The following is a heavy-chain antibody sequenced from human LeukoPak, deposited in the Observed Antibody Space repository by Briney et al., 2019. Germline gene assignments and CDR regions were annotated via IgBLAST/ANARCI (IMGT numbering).Heavy chain of an antibody. CDR3: AKPEGEVVTPYDAFDI. Sequence: PGGSLRLSCAASGFTFSNAWMSWVRQAPGKGLEWVGRIKSKTDGGTTDYAAPVKGRFTISRDDSKNTLYLQMNSLRAEDTAVYYCAKPEGEVVTPYDAFDIWGQGTMVTISS. V-gene: IGHV3-15*01. CDR1: GFTFSNAW. CDR2: IKSKTDGGTT. J-gene: IGHJ3*02. D-gene: IGHD2-15*01.